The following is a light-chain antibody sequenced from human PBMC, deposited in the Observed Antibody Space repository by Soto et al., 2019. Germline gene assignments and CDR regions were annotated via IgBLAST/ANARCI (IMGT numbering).Light chain of an antibody. CDR2: EVF. Sequence: DIVMTQTPLSLSVTPGQPASISCKSSQSLMHNNGRTYLYWYLQKPGQPPQLLMYEVFNRFSGVIDXXSGSGSGTDFTLKISRVEAEDVGVYYCMQSLSLPLTFGGGTKVEIK. CDR3: MQSLSLPLT. CDR1: QSLMHNNGRTY. V-gene: IGKV2D-29*01. J-gene: IGKJ4*01.